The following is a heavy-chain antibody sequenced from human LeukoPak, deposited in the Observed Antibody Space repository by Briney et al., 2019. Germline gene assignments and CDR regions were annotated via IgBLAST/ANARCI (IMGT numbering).Heavy chain of an antibody. J-gene: IGHJ3*02. Sequence: SETLSLTCTVSGGSISSYYWSWIRQPPGKGLEWIGEIYHSGSTNYNPSLKSRVTISVDKSKNQFSLKLSSVTAADTAVYYCAVGGVYLRGGAEAFDIWGQGTMVTVSS. D-gene: IGHD3-10*01. CDR3: AVGGVYLRGGAEAFDI. CDR1: GGSISSYY. CDR2: IYHSGST. V-gene: IGHV4-59*12.